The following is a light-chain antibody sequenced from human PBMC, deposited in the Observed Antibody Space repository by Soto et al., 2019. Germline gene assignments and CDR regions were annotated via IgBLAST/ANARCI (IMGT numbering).Light chain of an antibody. J-gene: IGKJ4*01. CDR2: AAS. V-gene: IGKV3-20*01. Sequence: IVLTQSPGALSLSPGEGATLSCRASQSIKNNFLAWYHQRPGQAPRLLIHAASIRASGISDRFSGTASGTDFTLTISRLEPDDFGVYYCQQYVTSLTFGGGTRVE. CDR3: QQYVTSLT. CDR1: QSIKNNF.